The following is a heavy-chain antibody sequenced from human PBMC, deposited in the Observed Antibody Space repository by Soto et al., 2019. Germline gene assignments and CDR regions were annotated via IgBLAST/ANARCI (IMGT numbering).Heavy chain of an antibody. J-gene: IGHJ6*02. CDR3: ARERSDLGGMDV. CDR1: GYTFTSYD. D-gene: IGHD3-16*01. CDR2: VNPNSGNT. Sequence: QVQLVQSGAEVEKPGASVKVSCKASGYTFTSYDINWVRQATGQGLEWMGWVNPNSGNTAYAQKFQGRVTMTRNTSISTAYMELSSLRSEDTAVYYCARERSDLGGMDVWGQGTTVTVSS. V-gene: IGHV1-8*01.